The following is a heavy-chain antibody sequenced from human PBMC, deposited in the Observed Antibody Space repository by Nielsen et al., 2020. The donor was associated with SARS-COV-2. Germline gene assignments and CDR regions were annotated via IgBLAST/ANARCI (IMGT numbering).Heavy chain of an antibody. CDR1: GFTFSDYT. Sequence: GESLKISCAASGFTFSDYTLNWVRRAPGKGLEWVLSISSSSTYIYYADSVKGRFTISRNNGRDSLYLQMNSLRAEDTAVYYCAREGADSSSWYTDYWGQGTLVTVSS. D-gene: IGHD6-13*01. J-gene: IGHJ4*02. CDR2: ISSSSTYI. CDR3: AREGADSSSWYTDY. V-gene: IGHV3-21*01.